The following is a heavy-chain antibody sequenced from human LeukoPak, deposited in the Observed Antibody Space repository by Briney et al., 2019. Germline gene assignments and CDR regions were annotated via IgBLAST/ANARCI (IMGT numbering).Heavy chain of an antibody. CDR2: IRYDGSNK. J-gene: IGHJ6*03. Sequence: GGSLRLSCAASGFTFSNYWMHWVRQAPGKGLEWVAFIRYDGSNKYYADSVKGRFTISRDNSKNTLYLQMNSLRAEDTAVYYCAKDQWFGELLTPYYYYYMDVWGKGTTVTISS. V-gene: IGHV3-30*02. D-gene: IGHD3-10*01. CDR1: GFTFSNYW. CDR3: AKDQWFGELLTPYYYYYMDV.